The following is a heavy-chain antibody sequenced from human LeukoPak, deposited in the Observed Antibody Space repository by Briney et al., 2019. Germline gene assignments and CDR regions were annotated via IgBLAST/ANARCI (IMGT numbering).Heavy chain of an antibody. CDR3: ARDLISGPATHDS. V-gene: IGHV3-66*01. CDR2: IYSGGST. CDR1: GFTVTNND. J-gene: IGHJ4*02. Sequence: GGSLRLSCAASGFTVTNNDINWVRQAPGKGLEWVSVIYSGGSTYFADSVKGRFTISRDNSKNTLSLQMNSLRAEDTAVYYCARDLISGPATHDSWGQGALVTVSS. D-gene: IGHD2-15*01.